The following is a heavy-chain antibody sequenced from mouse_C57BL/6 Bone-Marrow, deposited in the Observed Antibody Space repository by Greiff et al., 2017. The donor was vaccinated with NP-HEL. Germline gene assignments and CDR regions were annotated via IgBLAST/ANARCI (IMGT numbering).Heavy chain of an antibody. CDR3: TRSTPYWYFDV. Sequence: QVQLQQSGAELVRPGASVKLSCKASGYTFTDYYINWVKQRPGQGLEWIARIYPGSGNTYYNEKFKGKATLTAEKSSSTAYMQLSSLTSEDSAVYFCTRSTPYWYFDVWGKGTTVTVSS. J-gene: IGHJ1*03. CDR2: IYPGSGNT. D-gene: IGHD5-1*01. CDR1: GYTFTDYY. V-gene: IGHV1-76*01.